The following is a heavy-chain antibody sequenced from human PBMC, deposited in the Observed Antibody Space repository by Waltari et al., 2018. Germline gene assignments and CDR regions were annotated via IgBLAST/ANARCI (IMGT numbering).Heavy chain of an antibody. CDR3: ATRNYLDS. CDR2: INDRGDIT. Sequence: EVQLLESGGGLVQPGGSLGLSCAAPGFTFSRFAMHWVRQAPGKGLEWVSIINDRGDITNTADSVKGRFTVSRDNSKNTLFLHIKNLTAEDTAVYYCATRNYLDSWGRGALVTVSS. V-gene: IGHV3-23*01. J-gene: IGHJ4*02. CDR1: GFTFSRFA.